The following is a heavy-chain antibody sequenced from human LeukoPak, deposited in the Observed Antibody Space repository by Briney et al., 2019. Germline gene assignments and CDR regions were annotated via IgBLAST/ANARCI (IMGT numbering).Heavy chain of an antibody. CDR2: IKKTGSET. D-gene: IGHD2-15*01. J-gene: IGHJ4*02. CDR3: AREDGYCSGGNCYSYFDS. Sequence: GGSLRLSCAASGFTFSHFWMSWVRQAPGKGLEWVAYIKKTGSETYYVDSVMGRFTITRDNTRNSLFLQMYSLRAEDTAVYFCAREDGYCSGGNCYSYFDSWGQGTLVTVSS. CDR1: GFTFSHFW. V-gene: IGHV3-7*01.